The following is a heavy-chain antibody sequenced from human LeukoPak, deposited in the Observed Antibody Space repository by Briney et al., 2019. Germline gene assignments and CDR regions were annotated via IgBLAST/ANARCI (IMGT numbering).Heavy chain of an antibody. CDR1: GFTFSSYA. CDR3: AKDKEGIAVAGTPIDY. V-gene: IGHV3-23*01. CDR2: ISGCGGST. J-gene: IGHJ4*02. D-gene: IGHD6-19*01. Sequence: PGGSLRLSCAASGFTFSSYAMSWVRQAPGKGLEWVSAISGCGGSTYYADSVKGRYTISRDNSKNTLYLQMNSLRAEDTAVYYCAKDKEGIAVAGTPIDYWGQGTLVTVSS.